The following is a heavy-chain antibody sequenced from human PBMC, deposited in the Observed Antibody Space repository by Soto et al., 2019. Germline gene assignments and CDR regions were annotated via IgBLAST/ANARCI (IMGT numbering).Heavy chain of an antibody. CDR2: IIPILGIA. CDR1: GGTFSSYT. CDR3: XXXXXXXRKGFDP. Sequence: QVQLVQSGAEVKKPGSSVKVSCKASGGTFSSYTISWXRQAPGXXLEWMGRIIPILGIANYAQKFQGRVTITAXKXXXXXXXXXXXXXXXXXXXXXXXXXXXXXRKGFDPWGQGTLVTVSS. J-gene: IGHJ5*02. V-gene: IGHV1-69*02.